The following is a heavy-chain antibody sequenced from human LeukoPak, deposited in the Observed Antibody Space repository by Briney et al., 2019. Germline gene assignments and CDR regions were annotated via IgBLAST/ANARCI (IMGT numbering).Heavy chain of an antibody. J-gene: IGHJ6*02. Sequence: SETLSLTCTVSGGSISSYYWSWIRQPPGKGLEWIGSIYYSGSTYYNPSLKSRVTISVDTSKNQFSLKLSSVTAADTAVYYCASPKYDYVWGSYRRYYYGMDVWGQGTTVTVSS. CDR2: IYYSGST. V-gene: IGHV4-59*12. D-gene: IGHD3-16*02. CDR3: ASPKYDYVWGSYRRYYYGMDV. CDR1: GGSISSYY.